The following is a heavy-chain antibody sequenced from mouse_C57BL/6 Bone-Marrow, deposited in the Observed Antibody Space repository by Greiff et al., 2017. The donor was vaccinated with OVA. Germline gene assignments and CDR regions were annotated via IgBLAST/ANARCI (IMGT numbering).Heavy chain of an antibody. J-gene: IGHJ4*01. CDR2: ISNGGGST. D-gene: IGHD2-3*01. CDR1: GFTFSDYY. V-gene: IGHV5-12*01. CDR3: ARLLDGHYAMDY. Sequence: EVMLVESGGGLVQPGGSLKLSCAASGFTFSDYYMYWVRQTPEKRLEWVAYISNGGGSTYYPDTVKGRFTISRDNAKNTLYLQMSRLKSEDTAMYYCARLLDGHYAMDYWGQGTSVTVSS.